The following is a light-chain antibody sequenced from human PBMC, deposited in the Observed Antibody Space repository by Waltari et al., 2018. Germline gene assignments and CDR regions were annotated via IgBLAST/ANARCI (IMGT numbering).Light chain of an antibody. V-gene: IGKV1-5*03. CDR3: QQYHTFST. J-gene: IGKJ1*01. Sequence: DIQMTQSPSTLSASVENRVTITCRASKSISKWLAWYQQEHGKATKLLLYQASSRESGVPSRLSGSASGTDFTLTLSGLQPDDFATYYCQQYHTFSTFGQGTKVDIK. CDR2: QAS. CDR1: KSISKW.